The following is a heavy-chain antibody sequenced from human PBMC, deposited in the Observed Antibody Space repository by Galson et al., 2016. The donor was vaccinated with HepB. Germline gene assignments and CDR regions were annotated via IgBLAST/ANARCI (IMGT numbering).Heavy chain of an antibody. D-gene: IGHD2-15*01. J-gene: IGHJ4*02. V-gene: IGHV3-33*01. CDR2: IWYDGSYK. CDR3: ARDRSAGYCSGGSCYRDFDY. Sequence: SLRLSCAASGFKFSRFGMHWVRQAPGKGLEWVAVIWYDGSYKYYGDSVRGRFTISRDNAINTLYLQMNSLRAEDTAVYYCARDRSAGYCSGGSCYRDFDYWGQGTLVTVSS. CDR1: GFKFSRFG.